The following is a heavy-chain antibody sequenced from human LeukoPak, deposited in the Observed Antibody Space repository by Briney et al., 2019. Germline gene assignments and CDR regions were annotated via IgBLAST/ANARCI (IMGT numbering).Heavy chain of an antibody. CDR2: INGDGSST. J-gene: IGHJ5*01. CDR1: GFTFSSDW. Sequence: GGPLRLSCAAAGFTFSSDWMHWVRQAPGKGLVCVSYINGDGSSTNYADSVRGRFPISRDNAKKTLYLKMNSLRDEDTAVYYRVRGLDSWGLGTLVTVSS. D-gene: IGHD3-16*01. CDR3: VRGLDS. V-gene: IGHV3-74*01.